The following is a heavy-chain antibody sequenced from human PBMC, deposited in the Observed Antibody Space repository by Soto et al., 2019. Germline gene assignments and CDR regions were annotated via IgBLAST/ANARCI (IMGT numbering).Heavy chain of an antibody. V-gene: IGHV5-51*01. Sequence: ESLKISCKGSGYRFTSYWIGWVRQMPGKGLEWMGIIYLGDSNTRYSPSFQGQVTISADKSISTAYLQWSSLKASDTAIYYCARQEYCSSTSCYTVDSWGQGTLVTVSS. CDR1: GYRFTSYW. CDR3: ARQEYCSSTSCYTVDS. D-gene: IGHD2-2*02. CDR2: IYLGDSNT. J-gene: IGHJ4*02.